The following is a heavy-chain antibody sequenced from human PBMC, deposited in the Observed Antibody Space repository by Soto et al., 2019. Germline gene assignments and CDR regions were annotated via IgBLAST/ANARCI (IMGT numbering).Heavy chain of an antibody. J-gene: IGHJ4*02. V-gene: IGHV4-59*01. Sequence: QVQLLESGPGLVRPSETLSLTCAVSGGSLSSYYWGWIRQPPGKGLGGIGYIFYSGSTNYKPSLKSRVTISVDTSKNQFSLKLSSVTAADTAVYYCARSPSLIRFLEWFNFDYWGQGTLVTVSS. CDR1: GGSLSSYY. CDR2: IFYSGST. CDR3: ARSPSLIRFLEWFNFDY. D-gene: IGHD3-3*01.